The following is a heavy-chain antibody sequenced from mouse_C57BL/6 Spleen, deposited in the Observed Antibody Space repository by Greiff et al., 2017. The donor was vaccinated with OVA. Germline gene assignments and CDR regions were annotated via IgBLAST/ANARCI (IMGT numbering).Heavy chain of an antibody. CDR3: AGERDYDAAWFAD. D-gene: IGHD2-4*01. Sequence: EVQLQQSGPELVKPGASVKISCKASGYSFTDYYMNWVKQSTGKSLEWIGVIYPNYGTTSYNQKFKGKATLTADQSSSTAYMQLNSLTSEDSAVYYCAGERDYDAAWFADWGQGTLVTVSA. J-gene: IGHJ3*01. CDR1: GYSFTDYY. V-gene: IGHV1-39*01. CDR2: IYPNYGTT.